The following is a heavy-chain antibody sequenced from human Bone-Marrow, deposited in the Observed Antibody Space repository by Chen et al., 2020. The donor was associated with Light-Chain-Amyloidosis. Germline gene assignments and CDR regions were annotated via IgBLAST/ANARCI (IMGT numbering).Heavy chain of an antibody. CDR1: GYTFPNYW. CDR3: ARRRDGYNFDY. V-gene: IGHV5-51*01. CDR2: IYPDDSDA. Sequence: EVQLEQSGPEGKKPGESLKITCKGAGYTFPNYWIGWVRQMPGKGLEWMGVIYPDDSDARYSPSFEGKVTISADKSITTAYLQWRSLKASDTAMYYCARRRDGYNFDYWGQGTLVTVSS. J-gene: IGHJ4*02. D-gene: IGHD5-12*01.